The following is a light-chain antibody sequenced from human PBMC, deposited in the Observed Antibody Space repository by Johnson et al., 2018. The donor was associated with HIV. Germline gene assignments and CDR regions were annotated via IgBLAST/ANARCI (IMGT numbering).Light chain of an antibody. Sequence: QSVLTQPPSVSAAPGQKVTISCSGSSSNIGNNYVSWYQQLPGTAPKLLIYENNKRPSGIPDRFSGSKSGTSATLGITGLQTGDEADYYCGTWDSSLSADFFGTGTQVTVL. CDR2: ENN. V-gene: IGLV1-51*02. CDR1: SSNIGNNY. CDR3: GTWDSSLSADF. J-gene: IGLJ1*01.